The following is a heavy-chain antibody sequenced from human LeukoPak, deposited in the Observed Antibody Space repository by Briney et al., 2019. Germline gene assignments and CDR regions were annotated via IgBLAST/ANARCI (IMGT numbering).Heavy chain of an antibody. J-gene: IGHJ4*02. CDR3: ARSHIRRYFDWLPSGGFYFDY. V-gene: IGHV4-59*01. CDR2: IYYSGST. CDR1: GGSISSYY. D-gene: IGHD3-9*01. Sequence: KASETLSLTCTVSGGSISSYYWSWIRQPPGKGLEWIGYIYYSGSTNYNPSLKSRATISVDTSKNQFSLKLSSVTAADTAVYYCARSHIRRYFDWLPSGGFYFDYWGQGTLVTVSS.